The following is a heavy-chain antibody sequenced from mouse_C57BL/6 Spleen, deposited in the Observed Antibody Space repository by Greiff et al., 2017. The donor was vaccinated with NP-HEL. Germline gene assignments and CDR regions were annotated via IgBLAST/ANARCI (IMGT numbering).Heavy chain of an antibody. D-gene: IGHD2-3*01. J-gene: IGHJ2*01. CDR1: GYAFSSSW. CDR3: ARSGRIYDGYYGDY. Sequence: QVQLKQSGPELVKPGASVKLSCKASGYAFSSSWMNWVKQRPGRGLEWIGRIYPGDGDTNYNGKFKGKATLTADKSSSTAYMQLSSLTSEDSAVYVCARSGRIYDGYYGDYWGQGTTLTVSS. V-gene: IGHV1-82*01. CDR2: IYPGDGDT.